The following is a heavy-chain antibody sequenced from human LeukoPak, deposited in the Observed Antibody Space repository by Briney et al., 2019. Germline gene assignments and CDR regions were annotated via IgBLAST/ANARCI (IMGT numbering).Heavy chain of an antibody. CDR3: ARAGKYYDFWSGFPPGLDY. J-gene: IGHJ4*02. D-gene: IGHD3-3*01. Sequence: SETLSLTCTVSGGSISSYYWSWIRQPPGKGLEWIGYIYYSGSTNNNPSLKSRVTISVDTSKNQFSLKLSSVTAADTAVYYCARAGKYYDFWSGFPPGLDYWGQGTLVTVSS. CDR2: IYYSGST. V-gene: IGHV4-59*01. CDR1: GGSISSYY.